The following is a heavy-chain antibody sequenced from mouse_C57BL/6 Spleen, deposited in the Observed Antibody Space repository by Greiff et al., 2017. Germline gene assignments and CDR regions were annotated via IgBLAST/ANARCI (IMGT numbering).Heavy chain of an antibody. D-gene: IGHD4-1*01. Sequence: EVMLVESGGDLVKPGGSLKLSCAASGFTFSSYGMSWVRQTPDKRLEWVATISSGGSYTYYPDSVKGRFTISRDNAKNTLYLQMSSLKSEDTAMYYCARPWDGGFAYWGQGTLVTVSA. CDR1: GFTFSSYG. J-gene: IGHJ3*01. CDR3: ARPWDGGFAY. V-gene: IGHV5-6*01. CDR2: ISSGGSYT.